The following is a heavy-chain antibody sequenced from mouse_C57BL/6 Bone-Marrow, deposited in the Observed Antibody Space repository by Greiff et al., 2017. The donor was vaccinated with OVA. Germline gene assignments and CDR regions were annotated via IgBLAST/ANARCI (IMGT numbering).Heavy chain of an antibody. CDR2: IYPRDGST. Sequence: QVQLQQSDAELVKPGASVKISCKVSGYTFTDHTIHWMKQRPEQGLEWIGYIYPRDGSTKYNEKFKGKATLTADKSSSTAYMQLNSLTSEDSAVYFCAREGIYYGYDEGFDVWGTGTTVTVSS. J-gene: IGHJ1*03. D-gene: IGHD2-2*01. V-gene: IGHV1-78*01. CDR3: AREGIYYGYDEGFDV. CDR1: GYTFTDHT.